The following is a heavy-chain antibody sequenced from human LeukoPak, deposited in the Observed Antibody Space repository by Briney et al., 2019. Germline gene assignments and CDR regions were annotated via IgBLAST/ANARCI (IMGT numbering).Heavy chain of an antibody. CDR3: AKILAPYYYYYMDV. CDR2: IRYDGSNK. J-gene: IGHJ6*03. Sequence: PGGSLRLSCAASGFTFSSYGTHWVRQAPGKGLEWVAFIRYDGSNKYYADSVKGRFTISRDNSKNTLYLQMNSLRAEDTAVYYCAKILAPYYYYYMDVWGKGTTVTVSS. CDR1: GFTFSSYG. V-gene: IGHV3-30*02.